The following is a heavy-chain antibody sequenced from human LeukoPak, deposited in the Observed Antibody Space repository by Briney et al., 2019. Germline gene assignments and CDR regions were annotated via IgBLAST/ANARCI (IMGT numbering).Heavy chain of an antibody. CDR1: GFTFSSYW. D-gene: IGHD4-23*01. CDR2: INSDESTI. CDR3: ASGYSSDYGGNAY. Sequence: GGSLRLSCAASGFTFSSYWMHWVRQAPGKGLVWVSRINSDESTINYADSVKRRFTISRDNAENTLYLQMNSLRGEDTAVYYCASGYSSDYGGNAYWGQGTLVTVSS. J-gene: IGHJ4*02. V-gene: IGHV3-74*01.